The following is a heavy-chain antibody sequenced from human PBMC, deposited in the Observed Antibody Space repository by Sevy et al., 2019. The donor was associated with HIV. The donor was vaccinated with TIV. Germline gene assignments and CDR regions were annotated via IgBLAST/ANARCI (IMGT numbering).Heavy chain of an antibody. V-gene: IGHV3-23*01. J-gene: IGHJ3*02. Sequence: GGSLRLSCAASGFTFSSYAMNWVRQAPGKGLEWVSGLSGNGGSTNYAASVKGRFTISRDNSKNTLYLQMNSLRAEDTAIYYCAKDRVWELGDAFDIWGQGTMVTVSS. D-gene: IGHD1-26*01. CDR2: LSGNGGST. CDR3: AKDRVWELGDAFDI. CDR1: GFTFSSYA.